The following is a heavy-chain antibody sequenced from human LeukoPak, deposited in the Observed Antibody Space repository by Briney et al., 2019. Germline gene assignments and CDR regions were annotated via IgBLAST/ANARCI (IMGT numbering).Heavy chain of an antibody. D-gene: IGHD2-15*01. Sequence: GGSLRLSCAASGFTFSSYGMSWVRQAPGKGLEWVANIKQDGSEKYYVDSVKGRFTISRDNAKNSLYLQMNSLRAEDTAVYYCAKNGDRGAYCSGGSCYPYYYYYMDVWGKGTTVTISS. CDR1: GFTFSSYG. CDR3: AKNGDRGAYCSGGSCYPYYYYYMDV. J-gene: IGHJ6*03. CDR2: IKQDGSEK. V-gene: IGHV3-7*03.